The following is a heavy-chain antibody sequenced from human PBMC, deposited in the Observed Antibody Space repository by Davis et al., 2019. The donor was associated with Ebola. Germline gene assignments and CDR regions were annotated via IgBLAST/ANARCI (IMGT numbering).Heavy chain of an antibody. J-gene: IGHJ6*02. V-gene: IGHV1-46*01. D-gene: IGHD3-3*01. CDR1: GYTFTRYY. CDR2: INPSGDRT. Sequence: ASVKVSCKASGYTFTRYYMHWVRQAPGQGLEWMGIINPSGDRTSYAQKFQGRVTMTRDTSTSTVYMELSSLRSEDTAVYYCARGAEGYDFWSGYPDYYYYYGMDVWGQGTTVTVSS. CDR3: ARGAEGYDFWSGYPDYYYYYGMDV.